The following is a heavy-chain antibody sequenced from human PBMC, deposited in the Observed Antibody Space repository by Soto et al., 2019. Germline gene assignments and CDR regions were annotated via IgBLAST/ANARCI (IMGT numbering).Heavy chain of an antibody. V-gene: IGHV4-59*01. CDR3: ARVTEMAKSLAA. CDR2: IYYSGST. CDR1: GGSISSYY. D-gene: IGHD5-12*01. J-gene: IGHJ5*02. Sequence: PSETLSLTCTVSGGSISSYYWSWIRQPPGKGLEWIGYIYYSGSTNYNPSLKSRVTISVDTSKNQFSLKLSSVTAADTAVYYCARVTEMAKSLAAWGQRTLVTVSS.